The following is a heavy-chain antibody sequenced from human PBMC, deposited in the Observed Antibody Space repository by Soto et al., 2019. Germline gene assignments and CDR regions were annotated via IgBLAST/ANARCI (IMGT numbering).Heavy chain of an antibody. D-gene: IGHD3-9*01. CDR2: IYYSGST. CDR1: GGSISSSSYY. Sequence: SETLSLTCTVSGGSISSSSYYWGWIRQPPGKGLEWIGSIYYSGSTYYNPSLKSRVTISVDTSKNQFSLKLSSVTAADTAVYYCARILYDILTGYRSTTNWFDPWGQGTLVTVSS. J-gene: IGHJ5*02. CDR3: ARILYDILTGYRSTTNWFDP. V-gene: IGHV4-39*01.